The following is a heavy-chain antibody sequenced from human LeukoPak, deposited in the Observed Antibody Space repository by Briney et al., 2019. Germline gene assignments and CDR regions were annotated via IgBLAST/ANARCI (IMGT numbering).Heavy chain of an antibody. J-gene: IGHJ4*02. CDR2: IIPIFGTA. Sequence: SVKVSCKASGYTFTSYGISWVRQAPGQGLEWMGGIIPIFGTANYAQKFQGRVTITADESTSTAYMELSSLRSEDTAVYYCARSKQWLVRGDFDYWGQGTLVTVSS. D-gene: IGHD6-19*01. V-gene: IGHV1-69*13. CDR1: GYTFTSYG. CDR3: ARSKQWLVRGDFDY.